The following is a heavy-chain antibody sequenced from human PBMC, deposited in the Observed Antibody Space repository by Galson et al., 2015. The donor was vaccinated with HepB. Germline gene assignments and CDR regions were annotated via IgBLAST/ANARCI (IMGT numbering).Heavy chain of an antibody. CDR3: ARESMVRGVLLGGWFDP. Sequence: SVKVSCKASGGTFRTSAVSWVRQAPGQGLEWMGRIIPILGIANYAQEFQGRVTITADKSTSTAYMELSSLRSEDTAVYYCARESMVRGVLLGGWFDPWGQGTLVTVSS. V-gene: IGHV1-69*04. CDR1: GGTFRTSA. J-gene: IGHJ5*02. CDR2: IIPILGIA. D-gene: IGHD3-10*01.